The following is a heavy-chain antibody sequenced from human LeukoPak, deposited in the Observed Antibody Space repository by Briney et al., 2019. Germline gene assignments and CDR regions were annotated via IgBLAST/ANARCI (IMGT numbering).Heavy chain of an antibody. CDR2: IYYSGST. V-gene: IGHV4-39*01. Sequence: SETLSLTCTVSGGSISSSSYFWGWIRQPPGKGLEWIGSIYYSGSTYYNPSLKSRLTISVDTSKNQFSLKLSSVTAADTAMYYCARLDALTPSFDYWGRGTLVAVSS. D-gene: IGHD3/OR15-3a*01. J-gene: IGHJ4*02. CDR3: ARLDALTPSFDY. CDR1: GGSISSSSYF.